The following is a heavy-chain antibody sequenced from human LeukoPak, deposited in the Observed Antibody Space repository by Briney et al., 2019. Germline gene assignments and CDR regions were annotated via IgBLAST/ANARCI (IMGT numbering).Heavy chain of an antibody. J-gene: IGHJ6*03. V-gene: IGHV4-39*06. D-gene: IGHD2-2*01. Sequence: PSETLSLTCTVSGGSASSSSYYWGWIRQPPGKGLEWIGSIYYSGTTYYNSSLKSRVTLSVDTSDNQFTLKLSSVTAADTAVYYCARDVFECSSISCYYYYYYYMDVWGKGTTVTVSS. CDR2: IYYSGTT. CDR3: ARDVFECSSISCYYYYYYYMDV. CDR1: GGSASSSSYY.